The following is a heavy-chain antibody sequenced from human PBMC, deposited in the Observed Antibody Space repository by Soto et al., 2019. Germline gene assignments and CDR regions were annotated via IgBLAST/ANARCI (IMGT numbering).Heavy chain of an antibody. CDR1: GFTFSSYG. J-gene: IGHJ5*02. Sequence: QVRLVESGGGVVQPGRSLRLSCAASGFTFSSYGMHWVRQAPGKGLEWVAVVSYDGKEKHHADSVKGRFTISRDNSKNTLFLDMNSLGPEDTAVYQCAKEATMMTSVALLSWGQGTLVTVSS. CDR3: AKEATMMTSVALLS. D-gene: IGHD3-16*01. CDR2: VSYDGKEK. V-gene: IGHV3-30*18.